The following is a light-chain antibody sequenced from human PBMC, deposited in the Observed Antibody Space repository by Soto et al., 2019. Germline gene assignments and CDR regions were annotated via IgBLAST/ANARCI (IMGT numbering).Light chain of an antibody. Sequence: EIVLTQSPATLSFSKGERATLSFRASQSVSSYLAWYQQKPGQAPRLLIYDASNRATGIPARFSGSGSGTDFTLTISSLEPEDFAVYYCQQRSNWSWTFGQGTKVDI. CDR3: QQRSNWSWT. CDR2: DAS. CDR1: QSVSSY. J-gene: IGKJ1*01. V-gene: IGKV3-11*01.